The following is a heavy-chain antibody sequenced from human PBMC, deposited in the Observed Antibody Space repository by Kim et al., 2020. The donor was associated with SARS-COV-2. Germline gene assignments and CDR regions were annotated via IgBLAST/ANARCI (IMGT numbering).Heavy chain of an antibody. Sequence: SETLSLTCTVSGGSISSSSYYWGWIRQPPGKGLEWIGSIYYSGSTYYNPSLKSRVTISVDTSKNQFSLKLSSVTAADTAVYYCAREGYDILTGYYPPGAFDIWGQGTMVTVSS. J-gene: IGHJ3*02. CDR3: AREGYDILTGYYPPGAFDI. D-gene: IGHD3-9*01. CDR2: IYYSGST. CDR1: GGSISSSSYY. V-gene: IGHV4-39*02.